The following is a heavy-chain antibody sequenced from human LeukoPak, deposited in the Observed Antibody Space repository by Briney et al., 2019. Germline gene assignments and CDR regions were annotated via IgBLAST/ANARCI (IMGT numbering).Heavy chain of an antibody. CDR1: GFTFSSYS. D-gene: IGHD3-10*01. V-gene: IGHV3-21*01. CDR3: ARDCMVRGVGAFDI. Sequence: GGSLRLSCAASGFTFSSYSMNWVRQAPGKGLEWVSSISSSSSYIYYADSVKGRFTISRDNAKNSLYLQMNSLRAEDTAVYYCARDCMVRGVGAFDIWGQGTMVTVSS. J-gene: IGHJ3*02. CDR2: ISSSSSYI.